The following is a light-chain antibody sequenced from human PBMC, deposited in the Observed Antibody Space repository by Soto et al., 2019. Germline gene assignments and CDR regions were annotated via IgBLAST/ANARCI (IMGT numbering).Light chain of an antibody. CDR1: SSDVGGYNY. V-gene: IGLV2-14*01. Sequence: QSALTQPASVSGSPGQSITISCTGTSSDVGGYNYVSWYQQHPGKAPKLMIYEVSNRPSGVSNRFSGSKSGNTASLTISGLQAEDEDDYYCSSSTSSSTPYVFGTGTKLTVL. CDR3: SSSTSSSTPYV. J-gene: IGLJ1*01. CDR2: EVS.